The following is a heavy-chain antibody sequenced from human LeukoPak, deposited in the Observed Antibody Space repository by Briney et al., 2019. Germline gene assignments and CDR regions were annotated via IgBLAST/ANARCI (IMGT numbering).Heavy chain of an antibody. J-gene: IGHJ4*02. CDR1: GGSFSGYY. Sequence: PSETLSLTCAVYGGSFSGYYWSWIRQPPGKGLEWIGEINHSGSTNYNPSLKSRVTISVDTSKNQFSLKLSSVTAADTAVYYCARGNQLLYKCYFDYWGQGTPVTVSS. CDR3: ARGNQLLYKCYFDY. CDR2: INHSGST. V-gene: IGHV4-34*01. D-gene: IGHD2-2*01.